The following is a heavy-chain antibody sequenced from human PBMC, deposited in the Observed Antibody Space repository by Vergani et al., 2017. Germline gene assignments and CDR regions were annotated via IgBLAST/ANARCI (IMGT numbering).Heavy chain of an antibody. J-gene: IGHJ5*02. D-gene: IGHD3-3*01. Sequence: QVQLVQSGAEVKKPGSSVKVSCKASGGTFSSYTISWVRQAPGQGLEWMGRIIPILGIANYAQKFQGSVTITADKSTSTAYMELSSLRSEDTAVYYCAKDGPYYDFWSGSNWFDPWGQGTLVTVSS. CDR3: AKDGPYYDFWSGSNWFDP. CDR1: GGTFSSYT. CDR2: IIPILGIA. V-gene: IGHV1-69*02.